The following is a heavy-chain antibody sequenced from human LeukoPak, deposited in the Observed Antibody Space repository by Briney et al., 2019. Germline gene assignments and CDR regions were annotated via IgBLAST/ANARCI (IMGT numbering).Heavy chain of an antibody. D-gene: IGHD3-10*01. CDR3: ARHSFTMVRGVIFLRYYYYMDV. Sequence: SETLSLTCAVYGGSFSGYYWSWIRQPPGKGLEWIGEINHSGSTNYNPSLKSRVTISVDTSKNQFSLKLSSVTAADTAVYYCARHSFTMVRGVIFLRYYYYMDVWGKGTTVTVSS. CDR2: INHSGST. V-gene: IGHV4-34*01. CDR1: GGSFSGYY. J-gene: IGHJ6*03.